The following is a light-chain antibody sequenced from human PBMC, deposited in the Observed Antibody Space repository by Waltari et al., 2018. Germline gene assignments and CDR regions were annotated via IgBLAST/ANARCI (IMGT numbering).Light chain of an antibody. V-gene: IGLV1-51*02. Sequence: QSVLKQPPSVSAAPGQRVTISCSGRSYNIGSRSVSWYQQVPGTDPKILLYEKYNRPSGISDRFSGSTSGTSATLGITVLQTGDEADYYCGTWDVSPGAGAFGGGTKLTVL. CDR3: GTWDVSPGAGA. CDR1: SYNIGSRS. J-gene: IGLJ3*02. CDR2: EKY.